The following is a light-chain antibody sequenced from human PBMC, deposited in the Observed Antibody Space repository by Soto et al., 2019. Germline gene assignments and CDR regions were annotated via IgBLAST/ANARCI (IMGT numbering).Light chain of an antibody. Sequence: EIVLTQSPGTLSLSPGERATLSCRASQSLRSNSLAWFQQKPGQAPRLLINGASSRATAIPDRFSGSGSGTDFTLTISILEPEDFAVYYFQQYGSSPLTFGGGTKVEIK. CDR1: QSLRSNS. CDR2: GAS. CDR3: QQYGSSPLT. V-gene: IGKV3-20*01. J-gene: IGKJ4*01.